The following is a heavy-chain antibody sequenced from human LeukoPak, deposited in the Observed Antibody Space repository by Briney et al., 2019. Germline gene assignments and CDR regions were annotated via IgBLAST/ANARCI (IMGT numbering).Heavy chain of an antibody. J-gene: IGHJ4*02. CDR1: GYTFTSYG. V-gene: IGHV1-18*01. D-gene: IGHD3-9*01. CDR3: ANGASNRYYDILTGKADY. CDR2: ISAYNGNT. Sequence: ASVKVSCKASGYTFTSYGISWVRQAPGQGLEWMGWISAYNGNTNYAQKLQGRVTMTTDTSTSTAYMELRSLRSDDTAVYYCANGASNRYYDILTGKADYWGQGTLVTVSS.